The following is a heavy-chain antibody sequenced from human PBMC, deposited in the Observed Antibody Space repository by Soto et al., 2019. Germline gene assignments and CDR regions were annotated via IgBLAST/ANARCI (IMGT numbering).Heavy chain of an antibody. Sequence: SVKVSCKASGGTFSSYAISWVRQAPGQGLEWMGGIIPIFGTANYAQKFQGRVTITADKSTSTAYMELSSLRSEDTAVYYCARWAYYYDSSGYYHDYWRQGTLVTVPS. J-gene: IGHJ4*02. CDR3: ARWAYYYDSSGYYHDY. V-gene: IGHV1-69*06. D-gene: IGHD3-22*01. CDR1: GGTFSSYA. CDR2: IIPIFGTA.